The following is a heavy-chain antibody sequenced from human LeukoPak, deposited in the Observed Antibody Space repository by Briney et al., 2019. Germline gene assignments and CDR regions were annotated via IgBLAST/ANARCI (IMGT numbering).Heavy chain of an antibody. D-gene: IGHD1-26*01. CDR1: GFTFDNYC. CDR3: ASGGIYYGAAFDF. V-gene: IGHV3-20*04. Sequence: GGSLRLSCAAPGFTFDNYCMSWVRQAPGKGLEWVSGINWNGGSTGYADSVKGRFTISRDNAKNSLYLQMNSLRAEDTALYYCASGGIYYGAAFDFWGQGTLVTVSS. J-gene: IGHJ4*02. CDR2: INWNGGST.